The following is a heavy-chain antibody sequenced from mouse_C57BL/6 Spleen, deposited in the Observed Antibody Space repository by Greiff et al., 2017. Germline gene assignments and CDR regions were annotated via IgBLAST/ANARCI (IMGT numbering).Heavy chain of an antibody. CDR1: GFSLTSYG. J-gene: IGHJ3*01. Sequence: QVQLKESGPGLVQPSQSLSITCTVSGFSLTSYGVHWVRQSPGKGLEWLGVLWSGGSTDSNAAFISRLSIGKDKSKSQGFFKMNSLQADDTAIYYGARKLSLAPLWGGFAYWGQGTLVTVSA. V-gene: IGHV2-2*01. D-gene: IGHD6-1*01. CDR3: ARKLSLAPLWGGFAY. CDR2: LWSGGST.